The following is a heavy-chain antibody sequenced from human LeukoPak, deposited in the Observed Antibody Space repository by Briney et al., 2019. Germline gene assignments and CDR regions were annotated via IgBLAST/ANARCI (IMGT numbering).Heavy chain of an antibody. J-gene: IGHJ4*02. V-gene: IGHV4-61*09. D-gene: IGHD3-10*01. CDR2: FYISGST. Sequence: SQTLSLTCTVSGGSISSGSYYWSWIRQPAGKGLEWIGHFYISGSTNYNPSLKSRVTISVDTSKNHFSLKLSSVTAADTAVYYCARGLYASGYFDYWGQGTLVTVSS. CDR1: GGSISSGSYY. CDR3: ARGLYASGYFDY.